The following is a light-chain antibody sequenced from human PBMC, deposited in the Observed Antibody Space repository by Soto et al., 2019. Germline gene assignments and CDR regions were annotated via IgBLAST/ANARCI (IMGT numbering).Light chain of an antibody. CDR2: EVT. V-gene: IGLV2-14*01. CDR3: SSYTSSTTLDVV. CDR1: SSDVGGHNY. J-gene: IGLJ2*01. Sequence: QSVLTQPASVSGSPGQSITISCTGTSSDVGGHNYVSWYQQHPGTAPKLMIYEVTNRPSGVSNRFSGSKSGNTASLTISGLQAEDEADYYCSSYTSSTTLDVVFGGGTKLPV.